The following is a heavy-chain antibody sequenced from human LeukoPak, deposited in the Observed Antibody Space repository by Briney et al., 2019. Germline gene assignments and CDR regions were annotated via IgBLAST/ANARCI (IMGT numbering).Heavy chain of an antibody. CDR2: INPSGGST. V-gene: IGHV1-46*01. D-gene: IGHD7-27*01. CDR1: GYTFTSYY. J-gene: IGHJ3*02. Sequence: ASVKVSCKASGYTFTSYYMHWVRQAPGQGLEWMGIINPSGGSTSYAQKFQGRVTITRDTSTSTVYMALSSLRSEDTAGYYWARVWGSAFDIWGQGTMVTVSS. CDR3: ARVWGSAFDI.